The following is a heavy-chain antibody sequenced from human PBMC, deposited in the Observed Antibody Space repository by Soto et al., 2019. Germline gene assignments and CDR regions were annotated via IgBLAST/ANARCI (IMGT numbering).Heavy chain of an antibody. D-gene: IGHD3-10*01. J-gene: IGHJ4*02. Sequence: QVQLVESGGGVVQPGRSLRLSCAASGFTFSDFALHWVRQAPGKGLEWVAVIWYDGNNKYYADSVKGRFTISRDNSKNTMYLQMDSLRAEDTAVFYCARDRRASYASGRVDFWGQGTLVTVSS. V-gene: IGHV3-33*01. CDR2: IWYDGNNK. CDR1: GFTFSDFA. CDR3: ARDRRASYASGRVDF.